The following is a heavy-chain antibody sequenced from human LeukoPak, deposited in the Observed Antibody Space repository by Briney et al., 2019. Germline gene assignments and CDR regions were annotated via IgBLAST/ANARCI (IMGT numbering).Heavy chain of an antibody. CDR2: IYYSGST. CDR3: ARTIRDSSGYYYYYYYMDV. J-gene: IGHJ6*03. Sequence: SSETLSLTCTVSGGSISSYYWSWIRQPPGKGLEYIGYIYYSGSTNYNPSLKSRVTISVDTSKNQFSLKLSSVTAADTAVYYCARTIRDSSGYYYYYYYMDVWGKGTTVTISS. V-gene: IGHV4-59*01. D-gene: IGHD3-22*01. CDR1: GGSISSYY.